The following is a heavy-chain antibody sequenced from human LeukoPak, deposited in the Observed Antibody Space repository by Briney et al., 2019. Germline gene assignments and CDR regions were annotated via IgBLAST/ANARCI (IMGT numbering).Heavy chain of an antibody. Sequence: SETLSLTCTVSGGSISSSSYYWGWIRQPPGKGLEGIGSIYYSRSTYYNPSLKSRVTISVDTSKNQFSLKLSSVTAADTAVYYCARQEALGSNWFDPWGQGTLVTVSS. CDR2: IYYSRST. CDR1: GGSISSSSYY. D-gene: IGHD1-26*01. J-gene: IGHJ5*02. V-gene: IGHV4-39*01. CDR3: ARQEALGSNWFDP.